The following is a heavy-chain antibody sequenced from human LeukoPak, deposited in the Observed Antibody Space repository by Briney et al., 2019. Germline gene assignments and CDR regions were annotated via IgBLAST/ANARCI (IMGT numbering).Heavy chain of an antibody. D-gene: IGHD3-16*01. CDR1: GFVFSRDN. V-gene: IGHV3-48*04. CDR2: ISEAI. Sequence: GGSPRLSCIASGFVFSRDNMNWVRRAPGKGLEWVAHISEAIYYADSVQGRFTISRDNAKNSLYLQMSNLRAEDTAMYYCVREVGRPKTFYFDSWGRGTPVTVSS. CDR3: VREVGRPKTFYFDS. J-gene: IGHJ4*02.